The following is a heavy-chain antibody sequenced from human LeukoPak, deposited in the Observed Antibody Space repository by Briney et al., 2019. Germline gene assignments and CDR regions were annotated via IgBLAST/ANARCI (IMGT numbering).Heavy chain of an antibody. CDR2: ISGSGGST. D-gene: IGHD3-10*01. V-gene: IGHV3-23*01. Sequence: GGSLGLSCAASGFTFSSYAMSWVRQAPGKGLEWVSAISGSGGSTYYADSVKGRFTISRDNSKNTLYLQMNSLRAEDTAVYYCAKLTGPYGSGSSADYWGQGTLVTVSS. CDR3: AKLTGPYGSGSSADY. J-gene: IGHJ4*02. CDR1: GFTFSSYA.